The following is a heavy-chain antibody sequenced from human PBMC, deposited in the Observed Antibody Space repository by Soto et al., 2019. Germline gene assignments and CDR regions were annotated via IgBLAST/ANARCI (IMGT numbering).Heavy chain of an antibody. CDR1: GFTFSSSA. J-gene: IGHJ4*02. CDR3: ARDPFTLVRGVIPYLDY. Sequence: SVKVSCKTSGFTFSSSAVHWVRQARGHRLQWIGWIDVGSANANYAHMLQERVTISRDMSTSTAYMELSSLRPEDTAVYYCARDPFTLVRGVIPYLDYWGQGTPVTVSS. D-gene: IGHD3-10*01. V-gene: IGHV1-58*01. CDR2: IDVGSANA.